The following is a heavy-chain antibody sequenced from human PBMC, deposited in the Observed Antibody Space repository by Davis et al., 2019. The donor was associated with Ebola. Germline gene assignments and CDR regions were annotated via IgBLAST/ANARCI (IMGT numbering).Heavy chain of an antibody. D-gene: IGHD2-8*01. CDR3: ARRVYSRSGFDS. CDR1: GYTFTNYD. J-gene: IGHJ4*02. Sequence: AASVKVSCKTSGYTFTNYDINWVRQATGQGLEWMGWLNPNSGNTDSTHKFQGRLTMTKNISIGTAYMELSTLTSEDTAVYYCARRVYSRSGFDSWGQGTLVTDSS. CDR2: LNPNSGNT. V-gene: IGHV1-8*01.